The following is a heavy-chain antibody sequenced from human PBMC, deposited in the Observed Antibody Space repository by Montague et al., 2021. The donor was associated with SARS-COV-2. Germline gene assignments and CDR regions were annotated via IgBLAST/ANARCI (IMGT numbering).Heavy chain of an antibody. CDR2: IFYTGST. D-gene: IGHD2-15*01. CDR1: GGSTSNYY. J-gene: IGHJ4*02. V-gene: IGHV4-59*01. Sequence: SETLSLTCSVSGGSTSNYYWTWIRQSPGKGRQWSGYIFYTGSTKFNPSPKSRVAMSLDTSKNHYSLRLSAVTAAATARYYCAGAKNICFISNCVNYFDLWGLGALVTVSS. CDR3: AGAKNICFISNCVNYFDL.